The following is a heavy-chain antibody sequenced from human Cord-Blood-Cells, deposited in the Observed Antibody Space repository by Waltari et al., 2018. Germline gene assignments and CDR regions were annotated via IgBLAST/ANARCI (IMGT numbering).Heavy chain of an antibody. D-gene: IGHD5-12*01. J-gene: IGHJ4*02. CDR1: GFTFSSYD. CDR2: IGTAGDT. Sequence: EVQLVESGGGLVQPGWSLRLSCAASGFTFSSYDMHWVRQATGKGLEWVSAIGTAGDTYYPGSVKGRFTISRENAKNSLYLQMNSLRAGDTAVYYCARASTRGYSGYDYWGQGTLVTVSS. V-gene: IGHV3-13*01. CDR3: ARASTRGYSGYDY.